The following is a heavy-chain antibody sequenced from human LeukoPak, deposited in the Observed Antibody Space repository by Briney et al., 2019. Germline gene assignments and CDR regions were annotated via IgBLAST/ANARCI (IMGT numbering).Heavy chain of an antibody. CDR3: ARNLTVPRHDAFDI. CDR1: GYSISSGDY. V-gene: IGHV4-38-2*01. J-gene: IGHJ3*02. D-gene: IGHD6-6*01. CDR2: IYHSGST. Sequence: SETLSLTCAVSGYSISSGDYWGWIRQPPGKGLEWIGSIYHSGSTYYDPSLKSRVTISVDTSKNQFSLKLSSVTAADTAVYYCARNLTVPRHDAFDIWGQGTMVTVSS.